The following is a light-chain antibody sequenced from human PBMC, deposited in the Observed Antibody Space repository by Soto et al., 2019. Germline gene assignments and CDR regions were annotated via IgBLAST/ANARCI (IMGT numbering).Light chain of an antibody. J-gene: IGKJ1*01. CDR2: DAS. V-gene: IGKV3-20*01. Sequence: EIVMTQSPVTLSVSPGERATLSCRASQSVSSNYLAWYQQKPGQAPRLLIYDASSRATGIPDRFSGSGSGTDFTLTISRLEPEDFAVYYCQQYGNSPPWTFGQGTKVDIK. CDR1: QSVSSNY. CDR3: QQYGNSPPWT.